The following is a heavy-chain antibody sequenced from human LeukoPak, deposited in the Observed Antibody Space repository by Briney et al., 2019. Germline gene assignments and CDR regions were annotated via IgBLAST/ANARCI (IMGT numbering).Heavy chain of an antibody. J-gene: IGHJ3*02. V-gene: IGHV3-23*01. Sequence: GGPLRLSCAASGFTFSSYGMSWVRQAPGKGLEWVSAISGSGGSTYYADSVKGRFTISRDNSKNTLYLQMNSLRAEDTPVYYCAKGGSTSFLGGFDIWGQGTMVTVSS. D-gene: IGHD2-2*01. CDR2: ISGSGGST. CDR3: AKGGSTSFLGGFDI. CDR1: GFTFSSYG.